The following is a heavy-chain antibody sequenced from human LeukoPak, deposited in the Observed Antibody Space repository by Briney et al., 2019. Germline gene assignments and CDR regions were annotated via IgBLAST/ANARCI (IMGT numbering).Heavy chain of an antibody. D-gene: IGHD3-9*01. CDR3: ARGGYDIMTGKPSWIDF. J-gene: IGHJ4*02. CDR2: IIPIFGTA. V-gene: IGHV1-69*06. Sequence: SVKVSCKASGGTFSSYAISWVRQAPGQGLEWMGGIIPIFGTANYAQKFQGRVTITADKSTSTAYMELSSLRSEDTAVYYCARGGYDIMTGKPSWIDFWGQGTLVTVSS. CDR1: GGTFSSYA.